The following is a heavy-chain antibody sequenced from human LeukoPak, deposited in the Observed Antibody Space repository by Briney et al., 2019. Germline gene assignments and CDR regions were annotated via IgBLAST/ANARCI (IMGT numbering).Heavy chain of an antibody. CDR3: ARVRGGYDAYFDY. J-gene: IGHJ4*02. D-gene: IGHD5-12*01. CDR1: GFTVSSHY. CDR2: ISFDGSNK. Sequence: GGSLRLSCAASGFTVSSHYMSWVRQAPGKGLDWVAVISFDGSNKYYADSVKGRFTIARDKSKNTLYLQMNSLRAEDTAVYYCARVRGGYDAYFDYWGQGTLVTVSS. V-gene: IGHV3-30*03.